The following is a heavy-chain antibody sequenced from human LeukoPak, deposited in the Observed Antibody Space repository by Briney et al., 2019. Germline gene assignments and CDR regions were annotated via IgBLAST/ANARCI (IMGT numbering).Heavy chain of an antibody. CDR3: ARGGGLDV. Sequence: PGGSLRLSCVASGFTFGKYWMSWVRQAPGKGREWVASINHNGNVNYYVDSVKGLFTISRDNAKNSLYLHMSNLRAEDTAVYFCARGGGLDVWGQGATVTVSS. CDR1: GFTFGKYW. D-gene: IGHD3-16*01. J-gene: IGHJ6*02. CDR2: INHNGNVN. V-gene: IGHV3-7*03.